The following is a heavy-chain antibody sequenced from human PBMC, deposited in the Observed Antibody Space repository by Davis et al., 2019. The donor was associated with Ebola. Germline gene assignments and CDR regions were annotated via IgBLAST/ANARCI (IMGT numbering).Heavy chain of an antibody. CDR2: INAGNGNT. CDR1: GYTFTSYA. J-gene: IGHJ4*02. Sequence: AASVKVSCKASGYTFTSYAMPWVRQAPGQRLEWMGWINAGNGNTKYSQKFQGRVTITRDTSASTAYMELSSLRSEDTAVYYCARSKYYDFWSGYPPFDYWGQGTLVTVSS. CDR3: ARSKYYDFWSGYPPFDY. V-gene: IGHV1-3*01. D-gene: IGHD3-3*01.